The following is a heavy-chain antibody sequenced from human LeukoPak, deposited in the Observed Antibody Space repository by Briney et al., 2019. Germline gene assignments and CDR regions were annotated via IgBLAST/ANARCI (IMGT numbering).Heavy chain of an antibody. CDR3: AKILRGYSYGPVDV. J-gene: IGHJ6*04. CDR1: GFTFSSYG. D-gene: IGHD5-18*01. V-gene: IGHV3-30*02. Sequence: GGSLRLSCAAFGFTFSSYGMHWVRQAPGKGLEWVAFIRYDGSNKYYADSVKGRFTISRDNSKNTLYLQMNSLRAEDTAVYYCAKILRGYSYGPVDVWGKGTTVTVSS. CDR2: IRYDGSNK.